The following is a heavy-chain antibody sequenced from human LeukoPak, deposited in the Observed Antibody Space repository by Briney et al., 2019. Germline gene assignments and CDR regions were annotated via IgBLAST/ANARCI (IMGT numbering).Heavy chain of an antibody. D-gene: IGHD6-6*01. J-gene: IGHJ4*02. CDR3: FTSSSSRLGYYFDY. V-gene: IGHV1-18*01. CDR1: GYTFTSYG. CDR2: ISAYSGNT. Sequence: ASVKVSCKASGYTFTSYGISWVRQAPGQGLEWMGWISAYSGNTNYAQKLQGRVTMTTDTSTSTAYMELRSLRSDDTDVYYCFTSSSSRLGYYFDYWGQGTLVTVSS.